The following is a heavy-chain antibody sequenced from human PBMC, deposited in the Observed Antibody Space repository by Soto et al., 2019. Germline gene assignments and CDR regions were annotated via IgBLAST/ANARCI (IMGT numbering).Heavy chain of an antibody. Sequence: QVQLVQSGAEVKKPGSSVKVSCKASGGTFSSYAISWVRQAPGQGLEWMGGIIPIFGTANYAQKFQGRVTIPADESTSTAYMELSSLRSEDTAVYYCARAIIGGVVPYYYGMDVWGQGTTVTVSS. V-gene: IGHV1-69*01. J-gene: IGHJ6*02. CDR3: ARAIIGGVVPYYYGMDV. CDR1: GGTFSSYA. CDR2: IIPIFGTA. D-gene: IGHD3-3*01.